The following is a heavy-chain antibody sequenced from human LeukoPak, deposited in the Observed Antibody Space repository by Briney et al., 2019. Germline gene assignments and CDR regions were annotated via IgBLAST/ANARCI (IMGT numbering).Heavy chain of an antibody. CDR2: IYYSGST. CDR3: ARARAEVDYYFDY. D-gene: IGHD1-14*01. V-gene: IGHV4-30-4*01. J-gene: IGHJ4*02. Sequence: PSETLSLTCTVSGGSISSGDYYWSWIRQPPGKGLEWIGYIYYSGSTYYNPSLKSRVTISVDTSKNQFSLKLSSVTAADTAVYYCARARAEVDYYFDYWGQGTLVTVSS. CDR1: GGSISSGDYY.